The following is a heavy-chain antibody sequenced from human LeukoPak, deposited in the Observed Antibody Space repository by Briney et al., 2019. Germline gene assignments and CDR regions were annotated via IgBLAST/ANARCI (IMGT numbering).Heavy chain of an antibody. D-gene: IGHD3-10*01. CDR1: GFTLSSYG. V-gene: IGHV3-23*01. Sequence: GGCLRLSCTASGFTLSSYGISSVRQAPGQGLGWDSVISSRGVNTYYRDSVMGRFTISRDNSKNTLYLQMNSLGAEHTAVYYCATGRGSGNYIWFDPWGQGTLVTVSS. CDR2: ISSRGVNT. CDR3: ATGRGSGNYIWFDP. J-gene: IGHJ5*02.